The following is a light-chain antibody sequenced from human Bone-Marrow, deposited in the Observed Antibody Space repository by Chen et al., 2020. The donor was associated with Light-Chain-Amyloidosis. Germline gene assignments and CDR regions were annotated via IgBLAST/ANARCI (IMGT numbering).Light chain of an antibody. CDR2: WAS. Sequence: IVMTQSPVSLAVSLGERATINCKSSQSVYGSDNRNYLAWYQQKPGQPLKVLFYWASTRESGVPDRFSCSGSGTDFTLTISSLQAEDVAVYYCQQYFSLPITVGQGTRLEIK. CDR3: QQYFSLPIT. J-gene: IGKJ5*01. CDR1: QSVYGSDNRNY. V-gene: IGKV4-1*01.